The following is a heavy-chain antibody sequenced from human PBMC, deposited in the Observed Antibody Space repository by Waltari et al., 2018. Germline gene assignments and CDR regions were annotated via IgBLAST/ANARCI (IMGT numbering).Heavy chain of an antibody. J-gene: IGHJ4*02. CDR2: SYQGGST. Sequence: QVQLQESGPGLVKPSETLSLTCAVSGYSISSGYYWGWIRQPPRKGLEWIGSSYQGGSTYYYPSLKSRVTISVERCKNQFSLKLSSVTAADTAVYYCAISPGIAAAGTSGYYFDYWGQGTLVTVSS. D-gene: IGHD6-13*01. CDR3: AISPGIAAAGTSGYYFDY. CDR1: GYSISSGYY. V-gene: IGHV4-38-2*01.